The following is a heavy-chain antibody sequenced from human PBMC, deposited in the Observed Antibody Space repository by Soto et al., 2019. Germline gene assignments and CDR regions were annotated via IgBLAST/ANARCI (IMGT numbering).Heavy chain of an antibody. D-gene: IGHD6-13*01. CDR3: ARDHGGSTWFVGVYYFFGMDV. V-gene: IGHV3-48*02. J-gene: IGHJ6*02. CDR2: ISSSGGAI. CDR1: GFIFNDYT. Sequence: EVQLVESGGDLVQPGGSLRLSCAASGFIFNDYTMTWVRQAPGRGLEFVSHISSSGGAIFYAESVKGRCTVSRDNAKNSLYLQMNSLRDEDTAVYFCARDHGGSTWFVGVYYFFGMDVWGQGTAVTVSS.